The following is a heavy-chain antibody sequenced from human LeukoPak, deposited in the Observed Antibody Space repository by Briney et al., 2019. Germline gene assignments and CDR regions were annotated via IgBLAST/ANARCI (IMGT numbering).Heavy chain of an antibody. J-gene: IGHJ4*02. CDR3: ARVGREKPDYYCSGSYWKNFDC. V-gene: IGHV1-2*02. CDR1: VYTFTGYY. CDR2: INPNSGGT. D-gene: IGHD3-10*01. Sequence: ASVTVSRTASVYTFTGYYLHWVRPPPGQGLGWVGWINPNSGGTNYAQKLQGTGTLTRDTSISTANMELSRLGSDDAAVYYCARVGREKPDYYCSGSYWKNFDCWRRGTLVTVSS.